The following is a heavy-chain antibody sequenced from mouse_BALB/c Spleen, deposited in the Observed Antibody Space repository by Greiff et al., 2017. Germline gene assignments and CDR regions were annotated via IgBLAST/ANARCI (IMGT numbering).Heavy chain of an antibody. J-gene: IGHJ3*01. D-gene: IGHD1-1*01. V-gene: IGHV1-4*02. Sequence: QVQLQQSAAELARPGASVKMSCKASGYTFTSYTMHWVKQRPGQGLEWIGYINPSSGYTEYNQKFKDKTTLTADKSSSTAYMQLSSLTSEDSAVYYCARSGYGSLFAYWGQGTLVTVSA. CDR2: INPSSGYT. CDR1: GYTFTSYT. CDR3: ARSGYGSLFAY.